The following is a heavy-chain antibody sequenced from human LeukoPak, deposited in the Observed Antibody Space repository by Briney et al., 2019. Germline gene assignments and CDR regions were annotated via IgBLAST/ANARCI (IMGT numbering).Heavy chain of an antibody. V-gene: IGHV4-34*01. J-gene: IGHJ4*02. CDR1: GGSFSGYY. CDR3: ARHYTSGWDLDY. Sequence: SETLSLTCAVYGGSFSGYYWSWIRQPPGKGLEWIGEINHSGSTNYNPSLKSRVTISVNTSKNQFSLKLTSVTAADTAVYFCARHYTSGWDLDYWGQGTLVTVSS. CDR2: INHSGST. D-gene: IGHD6-19*01.